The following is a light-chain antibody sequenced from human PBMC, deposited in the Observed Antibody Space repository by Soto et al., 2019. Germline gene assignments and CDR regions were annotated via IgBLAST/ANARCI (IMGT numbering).Light chain of an antibody. Sequence: EIVLTQSPGTLSLSPGERATLSCRASQSVSSSYLAWYQQKPGQAPRLLIYGASSRGTGIPDRFSGSGSVTDFTLTISRLEPEDFAVYYCQQYCSSPRSFGHGTKVDIK. J-gene: IGKJ1*01. CDR2: GAS. CDR3: QQYCSSPRS. V-gene: IGKV3-20*01. CDR1: QSVSSSY.